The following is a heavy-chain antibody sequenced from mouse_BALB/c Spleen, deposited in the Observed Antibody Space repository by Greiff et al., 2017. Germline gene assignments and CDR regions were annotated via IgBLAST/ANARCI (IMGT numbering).Heavy chain of an antibody. CDR3: ARLNYGYDGYAMDY. J-gene: IGHJ4*01. Sequence: QVQLQQSGAELVKPGASVKLSCKASGYTFTSYWMHWVKQRPGQGLEWIGEINPSNGRTNYNEKFKSKATLTVDKSSSTAYMQLSSLTSEDSAVYYCARLNYGYDGYAMDYWGQGTSVTVSS. CDR1: GYTFTSYW. CDR2: INPSNGRT. D-gene: IGHD1-2*01. V-gene: IGHV1S81*02.